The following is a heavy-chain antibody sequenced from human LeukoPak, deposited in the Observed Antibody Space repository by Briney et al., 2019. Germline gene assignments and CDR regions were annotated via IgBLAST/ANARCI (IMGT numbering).Heavy chain of an antibody. CDR1: GYIFTGYY. J-gene: IGHJ4*02. D-gene: IGHD5-12*01. CDR3: ARGPSGYANGFDY. V-gene: IGHV1-2*06. Sequence: ASVKVSCKASGYIFTGYYVHWARQAPGQGLECMGRINPITGSTNHVQKFQGRVTMTTNTAISEAYMELTGLRSDDTAVYYCARGPSGYANGFDYWGQGTLVTVSA. CDR2: INPITGST.